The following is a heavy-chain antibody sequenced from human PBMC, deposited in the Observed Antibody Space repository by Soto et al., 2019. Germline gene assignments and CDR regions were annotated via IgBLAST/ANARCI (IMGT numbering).Heavy chain of an antibody. CDR2: INSDGSST. V-gene: IGHV3-74*01. J-gene: IGHJ4*02. CDR1: GFTFGSYW. D-gene: IGHD3-10*01. CDR3: ARYRGSGNYNDY. Sequence: GGSLRLSCAASGFTFGSYWMHWVRQAPGKWLVWVSRINSDGSSTSYADFVKGRFTISRDNAKNTLHLQMNSLRDEDTAVYFCARYRGSGNYNDYWGQGTLVTVSS.